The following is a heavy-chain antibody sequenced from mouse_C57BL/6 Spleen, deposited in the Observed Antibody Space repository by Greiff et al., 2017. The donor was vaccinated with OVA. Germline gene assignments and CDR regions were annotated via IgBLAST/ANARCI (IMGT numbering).Heavy chain of an antibody. D-gene: IGHD3-3*01. CDR3: ARVGDYYAMDY. Sequence: EVKLMESGPGLVKPSQSLSLTCSVTGYSITSGYYWNWIRQFPGNKLEWMGYISYDGSNNYNPSLKNRISITRDTSKNQFFLKLNSVTTEDTATYYCARVGDYYAMDYWGQGTSVTVSS. CDR2: ISYDGSN. V-gene: IGHV3-6*01. CDR1: GYSITSGYY. J-gene: IGHJ4*01.